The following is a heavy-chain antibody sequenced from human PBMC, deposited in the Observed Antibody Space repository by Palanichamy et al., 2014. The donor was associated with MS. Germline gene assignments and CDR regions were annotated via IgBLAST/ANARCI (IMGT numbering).Heavy chain of an antibody. CDR3: AEDLSKIVAAYNWFDP. Sequence: QVQLVEVVGEAVVQPGGSLRLSCAASGFTFSSYGMHWVRQAPGKGLEWVAFVRYDGRTKYYADSVKGRFTISRDNSKNTLYLQMNSLRAEDAAVYYCAEDLSKIVAAYNWFDPWGQGTLVTVSS. D-gene: IGHD3-22*01. CDR1: GFTFSSYG. CDR2: VRYDGRTK. J-gene: IGHJ5*02. V-gene: IGHV3-30*02.